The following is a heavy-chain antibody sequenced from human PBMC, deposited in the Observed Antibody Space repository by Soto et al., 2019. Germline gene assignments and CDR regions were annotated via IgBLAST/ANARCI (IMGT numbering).Heavy chain of an antibody. J-gene: IGHJ4*02. V-gene: IGHV4-30-4*08. D-gene: IGHD5-12*01. CDR3: AREESGLFDY. CDR2: ICTSWST. Sequence: PSETLSLTCTVSVDSLSRAVYCLSWIRQAPGKGLEWIGYICTSWSTYHNPSLKSRTSMSVDTSKKQFSLTLTSVTAADTAVYYCAREESGLFDYWGQGRMVAVS. CDR1: VDSLSRAVYC.